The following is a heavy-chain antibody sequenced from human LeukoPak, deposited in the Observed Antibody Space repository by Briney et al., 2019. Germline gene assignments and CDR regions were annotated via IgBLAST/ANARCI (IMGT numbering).Heavy chain of an antibody. Sequence: SETLSHTCAVYGGSFSGYYWSWIRQPPGKGLEWIGEINHSGSTNYNPSLKSRVTISVDTSKNQFSLKLSSVTAADTAVYYCARGSSSSWYAYFQHWGQGTLVTVSS. J-gene: IGHJ1*01. CDR2: INHSGST. CDR1: GGSFSGYY. D-gene: IGHD6-13*01. CDR3: ARGSSSSWYAYFQH. V-gene: IGHV4-34*01.